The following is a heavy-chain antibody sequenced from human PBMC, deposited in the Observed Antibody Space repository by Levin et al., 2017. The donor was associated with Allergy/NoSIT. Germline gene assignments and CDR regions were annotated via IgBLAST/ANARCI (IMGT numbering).Heavy chain of an antibody. V-gene: IGHV5-51*01. CDR3: ASAREAGWYRAFDI. CDR2: IYPGESDT. D-gene: IGHD6-19*01. Sequence: GGSLRLSCKGSGYIFTSYWIGWVRQMPGKGLEWMGIIYPGESDTRYSPSFQGQVTISADKSISTAYLQWSSLKASDTAMYYCASAREAGWYRAFDIWGQGTMVTVSS. J-gene: IGHJ3*02. CDR1: GYIFTSYW.